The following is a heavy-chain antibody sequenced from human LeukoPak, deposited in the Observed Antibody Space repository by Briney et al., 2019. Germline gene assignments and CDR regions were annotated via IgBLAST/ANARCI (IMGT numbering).Heavy chain of an antibody. J-gene: IGHJ3*02. CDR2: INHSGST. Sequence: SETLSLTCVVYGGSFSGYYWSWIRQPPGKGLEWIGEINHSGSTNYNPSLKSRVTISVDTSKNQFSLKLSSVTAADTAVYYCARHGFLEWAFDIWGQGTMVTVSS. D-gene: IGHD3-3*01. CDR3: ARHGFLEWAFDI. V-gene: IGHV4-34*01. CDR1: GGSFSGYY.